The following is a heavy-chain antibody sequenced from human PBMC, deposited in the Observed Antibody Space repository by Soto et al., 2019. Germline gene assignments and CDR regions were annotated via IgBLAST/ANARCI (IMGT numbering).Heavy chain of an antibody. Sequence: GASVKVSCKASGGTFSSYAISWVRQAPGQGLDWMGGIIPIFGTANYAQKFQGRVTITAGESTSTAYMELSSLRSEDTAVYYCARAVSACARDSSKSCYFRAYYYYGMDVWGQGTTVTVSS. CDR1: GGTFSSYA. CDR2: IIPIFGTA. V-gene: IGHV1-69*13. D-gene: IGHD2-2*01. J-gene: IGHJ6*02. CDR3: ARAVSACARDSSKSCYFRAYYYYGMDV.